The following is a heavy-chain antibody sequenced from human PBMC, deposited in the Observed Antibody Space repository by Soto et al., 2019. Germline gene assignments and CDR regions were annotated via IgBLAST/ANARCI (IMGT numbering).Heavy chain of an antibody. J-gene: IGHJ6*01. V-gene: IGHV3-30-3*01. Sequence: QVQLVESGGGVVQPGRSLRLSCAASGFTFSSYAMHWVRQAPGKGLEWVAVISYDGSNKYYADSVKGRFTISRDNSKNTLYLQMNSLRAEDTAVYYCARDRREWELLGGYYYGMDVW. CDR2: ISYDGSNK. D-gene: IGHD1-26*01. CDR1: GFTFSSYA. CDR3: ARDRREWELLGGYYYGMDV.